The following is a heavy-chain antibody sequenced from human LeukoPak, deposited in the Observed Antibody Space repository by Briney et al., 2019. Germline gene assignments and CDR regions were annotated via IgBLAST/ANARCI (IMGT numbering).Heavy chain of an antibody. Sequence: GGSLRLSCVGSGFTFSNYAMMWVRQTQGKRLEWVSAIRGSGTSTFYADSVKGRFTIFRDNFKNTVYLQMNNLRADNSAVYYCARDPSGDYIGALDFQRWGLGTQVTVSS. J-gene: IGHJ1*01. CDR2: IRGSGTST. V-gene: IGHV3-23*01. D-gene: IGHD4-17*01. CDR3: ARDPSGDYIGALDFQR. CDR1: GFTFSNYA.